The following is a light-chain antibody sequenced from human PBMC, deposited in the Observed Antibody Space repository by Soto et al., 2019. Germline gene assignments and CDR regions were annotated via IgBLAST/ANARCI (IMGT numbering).Light chain of an antibody. V-gene: IGLV2-14*01. CDR2: EVS. CDR1: SSDVGRYDY. CDR3: SSYTSSDLYV. Sequence: QSALTQPASVSGSPGQSITVSCAGTSSDVGRYDYVSWYQQHPGRAPQLMIYEVSNRASGVSNRFSGSKSGNTASLTISGLQAEDEADYYCSSYTSSDLYVFGTGTQLTVL. J-gene: IGLJ1*01.